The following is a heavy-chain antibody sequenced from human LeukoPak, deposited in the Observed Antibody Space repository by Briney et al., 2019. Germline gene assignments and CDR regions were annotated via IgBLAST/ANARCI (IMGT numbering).Heavy chain of an antibody. V-gene: IGHV4-34*01. Sequence: SETLSLTCAVSGGSISSYYWSWIRQPPGKGLEWIGEINHSGSTNYNPSLKSRVTISVDTSKNQFSLKLSSVTAADTAVYYCAREGDYDILTGYYYFDYWGQGTLVTVSS. J-gene: IGHJ4*02. CDR1: GGSISSYY. CDR2: INHSGST. D-gene: IGHD3-9*01. CDR3: AREGDYDILTGYYYFDY.